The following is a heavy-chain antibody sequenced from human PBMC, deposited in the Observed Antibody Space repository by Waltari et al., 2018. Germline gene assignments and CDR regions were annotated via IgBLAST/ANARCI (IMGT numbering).Heavy chain of an antibody. V-gene: IGHV3-23*01. J-gene: IGHJ3*02. CDR2: ISISGGST. Sequence: EVQLLESGGGLVQPGGSLRLSCEASGFTFSSYAMSWVRQAPGKGVEWVSSISISGGSTYYADSVKGLFTISRDNAKNTLYLQMNSLRVEDTAIYYCAKDSGGGSMAFDIWGQGTMVTVSS. CDR3: AKDSGGGSMAFDI. CDR1: GFTFSSYA. D-gene: IGHD6-13*01.